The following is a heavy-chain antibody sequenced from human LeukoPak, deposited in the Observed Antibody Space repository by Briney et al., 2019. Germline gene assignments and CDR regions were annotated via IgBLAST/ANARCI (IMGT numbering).Heavy chain of an antibody. CDR3: ACRDFSSTWSGP. CDR1: GYTFTNYW. J-gene: IGHJ5*02. V-gene: IGHV5-51*01. Sequence: GESLKISCEGFGYTFTNYWIGWVRQMPGKGLEWMGVIYPADSRTRYGPSFQGQVTISADKSINTAYLQWSSLKASDTAIYYCACRDFSSTWSGPWGQGTLVTVSS. D-gene: IGHD6-13*01. CDR2: IYPADSRT.